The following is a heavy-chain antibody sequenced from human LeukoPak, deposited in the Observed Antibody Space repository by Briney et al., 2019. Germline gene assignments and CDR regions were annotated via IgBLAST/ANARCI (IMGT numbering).Heavy chain of an antibody. Sequence: SETLSLTCTVSGGSISDDYWSWIRQPPGKGLEWIGYLYYSGNTNYNPSLKSRVTISADTSKNQFSLKLSSVTTADTAVYYCAKSRSLGLQYFDTWGQGTLATVSS. CDR1: GGSISDDY. CDR2: LYYSGNT. CDR3: AKSRSLGLQYFDT. V-gene: IGHV4-59*01. D-gene: IGHD4-11*01. J-gene: IGHJ4*02.